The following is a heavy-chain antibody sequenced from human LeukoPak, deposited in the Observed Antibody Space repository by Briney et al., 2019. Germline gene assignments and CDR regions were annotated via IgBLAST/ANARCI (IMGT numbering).Heavy chain of an antibody. V-gene: IGHV3-48*03. CDR3: ARGYYSSSRFDS. CDR2: ISSGTTTI. Sequence: PGGSLRLSCTASGFTFSSYEMNWVRQAPGKGLEWVSYISSGTTTIYYADSVKGRFTISRDNAKNTLYMRMNSLRPEDTAVYYCARGYYSSSRFDSWGQGTLATVSS. CDR1: GFTFSSYE. J-gene: IGHJ4*02. D-gene: IGHD6-13*01.